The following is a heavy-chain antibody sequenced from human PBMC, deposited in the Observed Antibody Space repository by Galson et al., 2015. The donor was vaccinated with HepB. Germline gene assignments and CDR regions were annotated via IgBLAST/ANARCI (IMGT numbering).Heavy chain of an antibody. D-gene: IGHD4-17*01. V-gene: IGHV4-61*01. CDR3: ARDGSYGDYKF. CDR1: GASVRSGYHF. CDR2: TYNSGSP. Sequence: ETLSLTCAVSGASVRSGYHFWSWIRQPPGKGLEWIGYTYNSGSPNYSSSLKSRVTISLDTSKNQFSLKLTSVTAADTAVYFCARDGSYGDYKFWGQGILVTVSS. J-gene: IGHJ4*02.